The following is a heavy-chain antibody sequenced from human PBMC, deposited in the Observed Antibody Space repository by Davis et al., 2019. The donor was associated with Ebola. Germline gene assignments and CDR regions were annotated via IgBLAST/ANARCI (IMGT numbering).Heavy chain of an antibody. Sequence: GESLKISCAASGFSLSSYFDNHAIHWVRQAPGKGLEWVAVISYVGTNERYADSVKGRFTISRDNSKNTLYLQMNSLRSEDTALYYCARGNSANWGSFFDYWGQGTLVSVSS. J-gene: IGHJ4*02. CDR2: ISYVGTNE. CDR1: GFSLSSYFDNHA. D-gene: IGHD7-27*01. CDR3: ARGNSANWGSFFDY. V-gene: IGHV3-30-3*01.